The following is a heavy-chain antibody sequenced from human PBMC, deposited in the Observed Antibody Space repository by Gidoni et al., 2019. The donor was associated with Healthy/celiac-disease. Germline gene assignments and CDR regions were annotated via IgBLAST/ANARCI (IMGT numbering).Heavy chain of an antibody. D-gene: IGHD3-10*01. CDR1: VGSFSGYY. Sequence: QVQLPQWCAGLLKPSETLSLTCAVDVGSFSGYYWSWIRQPPGKGLEWIGEINHSGSTNYNPSLKSRVTISVDTSKNQFSLKLSSVTAADTAVYYCARSFGSGSYYNWFDPWGQGTLVTVSS. J-gene: IGHJ5*02. CDR3: ARSFGSGSYYNWFDP. CDR2: INHSGST. V-gene: IGHV4-34*01.